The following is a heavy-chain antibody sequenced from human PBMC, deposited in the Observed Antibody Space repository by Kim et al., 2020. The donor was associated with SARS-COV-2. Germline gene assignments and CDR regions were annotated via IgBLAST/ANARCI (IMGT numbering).Heavy chain of an antibody. Sequence: ASVKVSCKVSGYTFTSYAMNWVRQAPGQGLEWMGWINTNTGNPTYAQGFTGRFVFSLDTSVSTAYLQISSLKAEDTAVYYCAREYYDYIWGSYRAVDYWGQGTLVTVSS. D-gene: IGHD3-16*02. V-gene: IGHV7-4-1*02. CDR1: GYTFTSYA. CDR3: AREYYDYIWGSYRAVDY. CDR2: INTNTGNP. J-gene: IGHJ4*02.